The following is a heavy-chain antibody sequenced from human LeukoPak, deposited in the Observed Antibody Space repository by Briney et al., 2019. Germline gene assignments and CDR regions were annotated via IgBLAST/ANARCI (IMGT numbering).Heavy chain of an antibody. Sequence: QAGGSLRLSCAASGFTFSSYWMSWVRQAPGKGLEWVANIKQDGSEKYYVDSVKGRFTISRDNAKNSLYLQMNSLRAEDTAVYYCAGSPTKGTFDYWGQGTLVTVSS. J-gene: IGHJ4*02. CDR1: GFTFSSYW. CDR2: IKQDGSEK. CDR3: AGSPTKGTFDY. D-gene: IGHD5-12*01. V-gene: IGHV3-7*01.